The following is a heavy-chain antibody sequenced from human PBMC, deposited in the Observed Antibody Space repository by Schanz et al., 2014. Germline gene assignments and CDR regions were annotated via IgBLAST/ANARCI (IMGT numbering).Heavy chain of an antibody. CDR3: AKTPREYCNYDNCPNWFDS. J-gene: IGHJ5*01. V-gene: IGHV3-23*04. D-gene: IGHD2-15*01. CDR1: GFNFSDYA. CDR2: LSEGGGGT. Sequence: EVQLAESGGGLVPPGGSLRLSCAASGFNFSDYAMCWVRQAPGKGLEWVSALSEGGGGTHYADSVRGRFTISSDSSKNTLYLQMNSLRAEDTAVYYCAKTPREYCNYDNCPNWFDSWGQGTLVTASS.